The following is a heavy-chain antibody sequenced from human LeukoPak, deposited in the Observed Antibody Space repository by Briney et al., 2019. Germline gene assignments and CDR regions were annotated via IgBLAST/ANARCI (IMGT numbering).Heavy chain of an antibody. V-gene: IGHV1-8*03. CDR3: AKTAPGGWYANFDY. J-gene: IGHJ4*02. Sequence: ASVKVSCKASGYTFTSYDINWVRQATGQGLEWMGWMNPNSGNTAYAQKFQGRVTITRNTSISTAYMELSSLRSEDTAVYYCAKTAPGGWYANFDYWGQGTLVTVSS. D-gene: IGHD6-19*01. CDR2: MNPNSGNT. CDR1: GYTFTSYD.